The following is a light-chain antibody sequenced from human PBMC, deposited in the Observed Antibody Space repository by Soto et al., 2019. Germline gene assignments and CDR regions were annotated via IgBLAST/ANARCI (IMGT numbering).Light chain of an antibody. V-gene: IGLV2-14*01. Sequence: QPCYLCGSPGTPSAQPDPGTTSDVGLYNYVSWSQQHPAKAPKLMIYDVTNRPSGVSDRFSGSKSGNTASLTISGLQAEDEADYYCISYTTSSTYVFGSGPEVTAL. CDR1: TSDVGLYNY. CDR3: ISYTTSSTYV. CDR2: DVT. J-gene: IGLJ1*01.